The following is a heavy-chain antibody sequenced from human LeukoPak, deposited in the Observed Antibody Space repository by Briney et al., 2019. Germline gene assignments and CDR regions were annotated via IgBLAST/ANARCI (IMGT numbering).Heavy chain of an antibody. CDR2: INPNSGGT. Sequence: GASVKVSCKASGYTFTGYYMHWVRQAPGQGLEWMGWINPNSGGTNYAQKFQGRVTMTRDTSISTAHMELSRLRSDDTAVYYCARPYDFWSGIIDYWGQGTLVTVSS. CDR1: GYTFTGYY. J-gene: IGHJ4*02. D-gene: IGHD3-3*01. V-gene: IGHV1-2*02. CDR3: ARPYDFWSGIIDY.